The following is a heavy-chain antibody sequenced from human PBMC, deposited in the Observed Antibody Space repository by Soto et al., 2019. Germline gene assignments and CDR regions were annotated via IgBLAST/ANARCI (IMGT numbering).Heavy chain of an antibody. J-gene: IGHJ4*02. D-gene: IGHD1-7*01. CDR2: IKPDGTEK. CDR3: AKDRAWRTFDY. Sequence: GGSLRLSCADYGFTFSNHWMAWVRQAPGKGPEWVANIKPDGTEKYYVDSVKGRFTISRDNAKNSLYLQMNSLRVEDTAVYYCAKDRAWRTFDYWGQGNLVTVSS. V-gene: IGHV3-7*01. CDR1: GFTFSNHW.